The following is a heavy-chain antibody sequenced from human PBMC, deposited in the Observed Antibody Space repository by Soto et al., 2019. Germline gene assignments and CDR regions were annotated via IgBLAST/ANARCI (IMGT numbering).Heavy chain of an antibody. J-gene: IGHJ6*04. CDR2: IIPIFGTA. V-gene: IGHV1-69*12. CDR1: GGTFSSYA. Sequence: QVQLVQSGAEVKKPGSSVKVSCKASGGTFSSYAISWVRQAPGQGLEWRGVIIPIFGTANYAQKFQGRVTITADESTSTAYMELSSLRSEDTALYYCARAPYAMDGRGKGTTVTVSS. CDR3: ARAPYAMDG.